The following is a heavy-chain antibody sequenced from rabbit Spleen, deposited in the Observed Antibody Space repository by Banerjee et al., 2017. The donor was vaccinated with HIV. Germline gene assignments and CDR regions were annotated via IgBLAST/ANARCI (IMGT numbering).Heavy chain of an antibody. CDR1: GFTISSSYW. J-gene: IGHJ3*01. CDR3: ARDAGATSRIYDQLDL. D-gene: IGHD1-1*01. Sequence: QEQLKESGGGLVQPGGSLTLTCKASGFTISSSYWMCWVRQAPGKGLEWIGCIDGANTDTTYYATWAKGRFTISKSTSLNTVTLQMTSLTAADTATYFCARDAGATSRIYDQLDLWGPGTLVTVS. V-gene: IGHV1S45*01. CDR2: IDGANTDTT.